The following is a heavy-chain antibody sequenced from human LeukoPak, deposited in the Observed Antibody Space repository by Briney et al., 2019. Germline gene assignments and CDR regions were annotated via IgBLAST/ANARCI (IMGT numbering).Heavy chain of an antibody. J-gene: IGHJ4*02. CDR3: ATDEVVVAPELAY. CDR1: GFSFSSCG. CDR2: ISSSSRYI. D-gene: IGHD2-15*01. V-gene: IGHV3-21*04. Sequence: GGSLSLSCAASGFSFSSCGMSWCLQPPGEGLEWVSSISSSSRYIYYAYSVKGRFTISRDNAKNSLYLQMNSLNSEYTALYYFATDEVVVAPELAYWREGTLVPVPS.